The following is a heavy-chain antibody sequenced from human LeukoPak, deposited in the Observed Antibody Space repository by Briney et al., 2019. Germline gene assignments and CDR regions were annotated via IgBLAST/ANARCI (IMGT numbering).Heavy chain of an antibody. V-gene: IGHV3-30*18. CDR1: GFTFSSYG. Sequence: QPGGSLRLSCAASGFTFSSYGMRWVRQAPGKGLEWVAVISYDGSNKYYADSVKGRFTISRDNSKNTLYLQMNSLRAEDTAVYYCAKDRDIVVVPAASFFDYWGQGTLVTVSS. CDR3: AKDRDIVVVPAASFFDY. D-gene: IGHD2-2*01. CDR2: ISYDGSNK. J-gene: IGHJ4*02.